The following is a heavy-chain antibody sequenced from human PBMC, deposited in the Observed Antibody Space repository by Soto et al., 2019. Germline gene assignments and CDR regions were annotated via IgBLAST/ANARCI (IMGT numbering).Heavy chain of an antibody. J-gene: IGHJ4*02. CDR1: GGSISSGDYY. CDR3: ASGGDWGLVGELEY. Sequence: PSETLSLTCTVSGGSISSGDYYWSWIRQPPGKGLEWIGYIYYSGSTYYNPSLKSRVTISVDTSKNQFSLKLSSVTAADTAVYYCASGGDWGLVGELEYWGQGTLVTVSS. D-gene: IGHD2-21*02. CDR2: IYYSGST. V-gene: IGHV4-30-4*01.